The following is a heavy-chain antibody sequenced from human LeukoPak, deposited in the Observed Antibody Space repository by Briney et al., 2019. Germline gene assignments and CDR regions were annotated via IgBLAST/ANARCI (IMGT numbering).Heavy chain of an antibody. V-gene: IGHV5-51*01. CDR1: GYSFTRSW. CDR3: ARLGNAFDI. J-gene: IGHJ3*02. Sequence: GESLKISCKGSGYSFTRSWIGWVRHMPGKGLEWMGIIYPGDFDTRFSPSFQGQVTISADKSISTAYLQWSSLKASDTAMYYCARLGNAFDIWGRGTMVTVSS. CDR2: IYPGDFDT.